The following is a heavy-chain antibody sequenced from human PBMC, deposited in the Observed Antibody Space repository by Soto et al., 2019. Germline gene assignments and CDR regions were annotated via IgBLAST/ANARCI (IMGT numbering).Heavy chain of an antibody. CDR1: GHSFTSYW. J-gene: IGHJ4*02. CDR2: IYPGDSDT. Sequence: PGESLKISCKGSGHSFTSYWIGWVRQMPGKGLEWMGIIYPGDSDTRYSPSFQGQVTISADKSISTAYLQWSSLKASDTAMYYCARQGRDYGDYDCFDYWGQGTLVTVSS. V-gene: IGHV5-51*01. D-gene: IGHD4-17*01. CDR3: ARQGRDYGDYDCFDY.